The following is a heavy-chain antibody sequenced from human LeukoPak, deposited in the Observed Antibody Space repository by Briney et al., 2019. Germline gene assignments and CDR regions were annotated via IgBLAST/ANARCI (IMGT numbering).Heavy chain of an antibody. CDR3: ARALNISGWYDY. V-gene: IGHV4-34*01. J-gene: IGHJ4*02. CDR1: GGSFSGYY. CDR2: INHSGSN. Sequence: SETLSLTCAVYGGSFSGYYWSWIRQPPGKGLEWIGEINHSGSNNYNPSLKSRVSISVITSKNQFSLKLSSVTAAETAVYYCARALNISGWYDYWGQGTLVTVSS. D-gene: IGHD6-19*01.